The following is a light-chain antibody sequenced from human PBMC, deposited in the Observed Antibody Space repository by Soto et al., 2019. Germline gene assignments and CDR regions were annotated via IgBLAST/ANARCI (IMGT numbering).Light chain of an antibody. V-gene: IGKV3-20*01. CDR3: QQYGSSPLP. CDR1: QSVSSSY. J-gene: IGKJ4*01. Sequence: EIVLTQSPGALSLSPGERGTLSCRASQSVSSSYLAWYQQKPGQAPRLLIYETSSRATGIPDRFSGSGSGTDFTLTISRLEPEDFAVYYWQQYGSSPLPLGGGTKVEIK. CDR2: ETS.